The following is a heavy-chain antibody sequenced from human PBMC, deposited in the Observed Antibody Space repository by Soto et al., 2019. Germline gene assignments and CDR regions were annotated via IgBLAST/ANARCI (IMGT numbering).Heavy chain of an antibody. CDR2: IYWDDDK. J-gene: IGHJ4*02. CDR1: GFSLSTTGLG. V-gene: IGHV2-5*02. D-gene: IGHD3-10*01. Sequence: QITLRESGPTLVKPTQTLTLTSTFSGFSLSTTGLGVGWIRQPPGKALEWLALIYWDDDKRYSPSLKSRVTITKDPTQNQVVLTMTNKHPVETATYYCSHWAPQFGQLNFGYWGQGTLVTVSS. CDR3: SHWAPQFGQLNFGY.